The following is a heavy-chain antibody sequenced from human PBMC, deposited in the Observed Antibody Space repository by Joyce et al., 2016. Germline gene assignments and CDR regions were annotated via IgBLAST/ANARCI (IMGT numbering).Heavy chain of an antibody. J-gene: IGHJ4*02. CDR1: GDSFRGHY. V-gene: IGHV4-34*01. CDR3: ASLFPFDY. CDR2: INHGGST. Sequence: QVQIQQWGAGLVKPSETLSLTCAGYGDSFRGHYWSGIRQSPGKGLEWIGDINHGGSTTYNPSLKSRVTMSVDTSKNQISLRLTSVTVADTAIYYCASLFPFDYWGQGTLVTVSS.